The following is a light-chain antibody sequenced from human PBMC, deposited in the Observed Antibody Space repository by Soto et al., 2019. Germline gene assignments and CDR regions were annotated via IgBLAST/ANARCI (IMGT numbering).Light chain of an antibody. J-gene: IGLJ3*02. CDR3: AAWDDSLSGRV. Sequence: QSVLTQPPSASQPPGQRVTISCSGSSSNIGSHDVYWYQQLPGSAPKLLIYRTNQRPSGVPDRLSGSKSGTSASLAISGLRSEDEADYYCAAWDDSLSGRVFGGGTKLTVL. CDR2: RTN. CDR1: SSNIGSHD. V-gene: IGLV1-47*01.